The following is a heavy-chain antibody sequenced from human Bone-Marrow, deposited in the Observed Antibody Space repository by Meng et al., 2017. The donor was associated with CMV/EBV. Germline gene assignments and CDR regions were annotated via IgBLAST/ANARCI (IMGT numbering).Heavy chain of an antibody. V-gene: IGHV1-2*02. CDR3: AIPGYCSSTSCSIYYYYYGMDV. Sequence: ASVKVSCKASGYTFTGYYMHWVRQAPGQGLEWMGWINPNSGGTNYAQKFQGRVTMTRDTSISTAYMELSRLRSDDTAVYYCAIPGYCSSTSCSIYYYYYGMDVWGQGTTVTASS. D-gene: IGHD2-2*01. CDR1: GYTFTGYY. J-gene: IGHJ6*02. CDR2: INPNSGGT.